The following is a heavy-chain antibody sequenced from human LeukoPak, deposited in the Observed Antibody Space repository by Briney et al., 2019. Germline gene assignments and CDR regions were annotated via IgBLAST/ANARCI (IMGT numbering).Heavy chain of an antibody. CDR3: ARDGPYDSGAFHF. D-gene: IGHD3-22*01. Sequence: SETLSLTCTVSSDSIFTSNWWSWVRQPPGKGLEWIGQIFHSGSTSYSPSLKSRVTISMDKSKNQISLGLTSVTAADTAVYFCARDGPYDSGAFHFWGQGTMVTVSS. V-gene: IGHV4-4*02. J-gene: IGHJ3*01. CDR1: SDSIFTSNW. CDR2: IFHSGST.